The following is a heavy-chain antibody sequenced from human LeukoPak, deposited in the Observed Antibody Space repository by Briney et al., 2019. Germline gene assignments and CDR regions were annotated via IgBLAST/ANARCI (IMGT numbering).Heavy chain of an antibody. V-gene: IGHV4-59*01. J-gene: IGHJ4*02. CDR2: IYYSGST. D-gene: IGHD6-6*01. Sequence: SETLSLTCTVSGGSTSSYYWSWIRQPPGKGLEWIGYIYYSGSTNYNPSLKSRVTISVDTSKNQFSLKLSSVTAADTAVYYCARDSSSWGLDYWGQGTLVTVSS. CDR1: GGSTSSYY. CDR3: ARDSSSWGLDY.